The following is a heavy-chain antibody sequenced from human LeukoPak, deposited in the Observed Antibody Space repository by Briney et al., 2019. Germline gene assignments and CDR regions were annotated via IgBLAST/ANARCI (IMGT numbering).Heavy chain of an antibody. CDR1: GGSISSYY. J-gene: IGHJ4*02. CDR3: ATAHGGYVEY. D-gene: IGHD2-15*01. V-gene: IGHV4-59*01. CDR2: IYYSGST. Sequence: SETLSLTCTVSGGSISSYYWSWIRQPPGKGLEWIGNIYYSGSTNYNPSLKSRVTISLDTSKNQFSLKLSSVTAADTAMYYCATAHGGYVEYWGQGTLATVSS.